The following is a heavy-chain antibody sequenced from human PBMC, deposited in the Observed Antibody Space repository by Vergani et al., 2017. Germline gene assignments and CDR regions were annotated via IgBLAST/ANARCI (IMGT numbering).Heavy chain of an antibody. CDR1: GYTFTGYY. V-gene: IGHV1-2*02. D-gene: IGHD6-13*01. J-gene: IGHJ4*02. Sequence: QVQLVQSGAEVKKPGASVKVSCKASGYTFTGYYMHWVRQAPGQGLEWMGWINPKSGGTNYAQKFQGRVTMTRDTAISTAYMELSRLRSDDTAVYYCARDRSSRNWGQGTLVTVSS. CDR2: INPKSGGT. CDR3: ARDRSSRN.